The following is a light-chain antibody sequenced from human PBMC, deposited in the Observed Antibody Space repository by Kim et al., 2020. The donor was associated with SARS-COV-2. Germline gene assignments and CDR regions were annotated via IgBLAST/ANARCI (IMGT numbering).Light chain of an antibody. Sequence: EIVLTQSPGTLSLSPGERATLSCRASQSVSSTYLAWYQQKPGQAPRLLIYGASNRATGIPDRFSGSGSGTDFTLTISRLETEDFAVYYCQQYGRSPPWTFGQGTKVDIK. J-gene: IGKJ1*01. CDR2: GAS. CDR1: QSVSSTY. CDR3: QQYGRSPPWT. V-gene: IGKV3-20*01.